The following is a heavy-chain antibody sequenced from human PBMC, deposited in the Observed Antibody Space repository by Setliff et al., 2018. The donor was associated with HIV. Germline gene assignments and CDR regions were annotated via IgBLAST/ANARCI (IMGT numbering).Heavy chain of an antibody. V-gene: IGHV4-59*01. CDR2: ISYSGST. CDR3: ARGPTRFYFDY. CDR1: GGSISSYY. D-gene: IGHD1-1*01. Sequence: SETLSLTCTVSGGSISSYYWSWIRQPPGKGLEWIGYISYSGSTNYNPSLKSRVTILVYTSKNHFSLKLTSVTAADTAVYYCARGPTRFYFDYWGQGTLVTVSS. J-gene: IGHJ4*02.